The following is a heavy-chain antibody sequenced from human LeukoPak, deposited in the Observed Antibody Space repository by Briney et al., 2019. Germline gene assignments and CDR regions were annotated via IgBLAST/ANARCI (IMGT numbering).Heavy chain of an antibody. CDR2: VYMGGTT. CDR1: GFTVSTNY. J-gene: IGHJ4*02. D-gene: IGHD5-18*01. V-gene: IGHV3-53*01. Sequence: GGSLRLSCAASGFTVSTNYMNWVRQAPGKGPEWVSVVYMGGTTYYADSVKGGFTISRDGTKNTIYLQMNNLRAEDTAVYYCARGLLRDGYTYTYSFDYWGQGALVTVSS. CDR3: ARGLLRDGYTYTYSFDY.